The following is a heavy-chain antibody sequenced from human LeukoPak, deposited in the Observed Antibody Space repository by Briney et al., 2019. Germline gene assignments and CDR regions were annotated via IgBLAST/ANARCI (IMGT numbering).Heavy chain of an antibody. J-gene: IGHJ4*02. CDR1: GVSITTYY. D-gene: IGHD6-13*01. Sequence: PSETLSLTCTVSGVSITTYYWSWIRQPPGKGLEWIGYIYHSGSTNYNPSLKSRVTISVDTSKNQFSLKLSSVTAADTAVYYCARGYSSSWSDYWGQGTLVTVSS. V-gene: IGHV4-59*12. CDR2: IYHSGST. CDR3: ARGYSSSWSDY.